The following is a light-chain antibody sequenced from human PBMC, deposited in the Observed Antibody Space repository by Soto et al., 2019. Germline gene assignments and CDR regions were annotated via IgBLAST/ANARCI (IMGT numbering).Light chain of an antibody. CDR1: QSVSSD. CDR3: QQYNNWPIT. V-gene: IGKV3-15*01. J-gene: IGKJ5*01. CDR2: GAS. Sequence: EIVMTQSPATLSVSPGERATLSCRASQSVSSDLAWYQQKPGQAPRLLIYGASTRATGIPARFSGSGSGTEFTLNISSLQSEDFAVYYCQQYNNWPITFGQGTRLDIK.